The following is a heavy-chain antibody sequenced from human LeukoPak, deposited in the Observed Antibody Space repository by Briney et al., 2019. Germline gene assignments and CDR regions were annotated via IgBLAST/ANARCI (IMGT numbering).Heavy chain of an antibody. CDR1: GYSFTSYW. CDR3: ARLSCSTSCRLFDY. V-gene: IGHV5-51*01. CDR2: IYPGYSDT. Sequence: GGSLQISCQGSGYSFTSYWIGWVRQVPGKGLEWMGIIYPGYSDTRYSPSFQGQVTISADKSISTAYLQWSSLQASDTAMYYCARLSCSTSCRLFDYWGQGTLVTVSS. J-gene: IGHJ4*02. D-gene: IGHD2-2*01.